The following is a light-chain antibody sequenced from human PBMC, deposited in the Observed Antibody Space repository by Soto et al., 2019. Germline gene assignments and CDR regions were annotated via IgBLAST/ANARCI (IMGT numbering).Light chain of an antibody. CDR1: QSLGSSF. V-gene: IGKV3-20*01. CDR3: HRYGDSPMYP. CDR2: GTS. J-gene: IGKJ2*01. Sequence: ESVLTQSPRTLSLSPGERATLSCRASQSLGSSFLAWYQQKPGQAPRLLIYGTSTRATGIPDRFSGSGSGTDFTLTISGLEPEDCAGYYCHRYGDSPMYPFGQGTKLEIK.